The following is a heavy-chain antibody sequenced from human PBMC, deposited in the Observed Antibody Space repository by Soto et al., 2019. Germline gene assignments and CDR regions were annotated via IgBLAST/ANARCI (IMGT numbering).Heavy chain of an antibody. CDR3: AKSHTGFNSENDY. J-gene: IGHJ4*02. CDR2: LSGSGGNT. Sequence: EVQLLESGGGLVQPGGSLRLSCAAPGFTFSTYAMNWVRQAAGKGLEWVSTLSGSGGNTFYADSVKGRLTTSRDNAKNSLFLQLISLRAEGTALYYCAKSHTGFNSENDYRGRRSLITVSS. V-gene: IGHV3-23*01. D-gene: IGHD2-2*02. CDR1: GFTFSTYA.